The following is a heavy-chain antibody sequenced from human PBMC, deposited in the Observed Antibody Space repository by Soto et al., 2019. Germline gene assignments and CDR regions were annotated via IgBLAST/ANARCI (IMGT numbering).Heavy chain of an antibody. J-gene: IGHJ5*02. CDR3: ARGISKYSSWYEPHTWFDA. CDR1: VGPTTGLDNS. V-gene: IGHV4-30-4*01. D-gene: IGHD6-13*01. CDR2: LYFNGGT. Sequence: QVQLQESGPGLVKPSQPRSLTAKVLVGPTTGLDNSGTWFGRSQGKGRGWMGNLYFNGGTQYNPSLRTPISMSLDTSKKHFSLKMRSVTGADTAVYYCARGISKYSSWYEPHTWFDAWGQGALVTVSS.